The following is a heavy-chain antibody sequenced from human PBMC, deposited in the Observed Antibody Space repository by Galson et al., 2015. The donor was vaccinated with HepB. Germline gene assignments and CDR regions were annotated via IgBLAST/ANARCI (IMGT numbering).Heavy chain of an antibody. CDR2: VYPVDSDS. CDR1: GYTFTSCW. Sequence: QSGAEVKKPGESLKISCKGSGYTFTSCWIGWVRQMPGKGLEWMGIVYPVDSDSRYSPSFQGQVIISVDKSISTAYLQWSSLKASDTAIYYCVRHRGVAAARYGMDFWGQGTTVTASS. J-gene: IGHJ6*02. D-gene: IGHD6-13*01. V-gene: IGHV5-51*01. CDR3: VRHRGVAAARYGMDF.